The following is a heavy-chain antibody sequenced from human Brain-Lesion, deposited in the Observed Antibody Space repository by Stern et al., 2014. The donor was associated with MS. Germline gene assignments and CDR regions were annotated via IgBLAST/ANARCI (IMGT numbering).Heavy chain of an antibody. Sequence: QVQLVQSGAEVKKPGASAKVSCTASGYTFTGFFLHWVRQAPGQGLEWVGWINPNTGVTKSAQKFQGWVTLTRDTSINTVYMELNRLKSDDTAVFYCARGYPFFDNWGQGTLVTVSS. CDR1: GYTFTGFF. V-gene: IGHV1-2*04. J-gene: IGHJ4*02. D-gene: IGHD2-15*01. CDR3: ARGYPFFDN. CDR2: INPNTGVT.